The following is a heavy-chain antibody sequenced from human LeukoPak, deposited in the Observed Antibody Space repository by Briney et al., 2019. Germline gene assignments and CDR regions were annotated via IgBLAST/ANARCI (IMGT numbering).Heavy chain of an antibody. Sequence: PGGSLRLSCAASGFTFSSYAMHWVRQAPGKGLEWVAVISYDGSNKYYADSVKGRFTISRDNSKNTLYLQMNSLRAEDTAVYYCAREWARRGGFDYWGQGTLVTVSS. V-gene: IGHV3-30-3*01. J-gene: IGHJ4*02. CDR1: GFTFSSYA. CDR2: ISYDGSNK. D-gene: IGHD6-6*01. CDR3: AREWARRGGFDY.